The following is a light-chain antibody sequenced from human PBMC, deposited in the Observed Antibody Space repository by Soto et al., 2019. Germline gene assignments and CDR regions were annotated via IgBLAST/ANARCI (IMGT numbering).Light chain of an antibody. CDR3: QHYNSYSEA. CDR2: KAS. J-gene: IGKJ1*01. CDR1: RSINSW. V-gene: IGKV1-5*03. Sequence: DIQMTQSPSTLSASVGDRVTITCRASRSINSWLAWYQQKPGKAPNLLIYKASSLESGVPSRFSGSGSGTEFTLTISSLQPDDFATYYCQHYNSYSEAFGQGTKVDIK.